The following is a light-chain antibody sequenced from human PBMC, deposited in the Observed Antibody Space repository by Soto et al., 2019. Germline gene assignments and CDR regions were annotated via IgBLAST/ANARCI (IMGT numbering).Light chain of an antibody. J-gene: IGKJ1*01. CDR1: QSVSSN. CDR2: GAS. V-gene: IGKV3-15*01. Sequence: EIVMKQSPATLSVSPGERATLSCRASQSVSSNLAWYQHKPGQAPRLLIYGASTRATGIPARFSGSGSGTEFTLTISSLQSEDFAVYYCQQYHNWPPWTFGRGTKVDIK. CDR3: QQYHNWPPWT.